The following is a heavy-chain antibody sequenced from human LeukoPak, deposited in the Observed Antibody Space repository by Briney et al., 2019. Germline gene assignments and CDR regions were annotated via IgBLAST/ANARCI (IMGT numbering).Heavy chain of an antibody. D-gene: IGHD4-17*01. J-gene: IGHJ4*02. V-gene: IGHV3-23*01. CDR1: GFTFSSYA. Sequence: GGSLRLSCAASGFTFSSYAMSWVRQAPGKGLEWVSGISGSGDNTYYADSVKGRFTISRDNSKNTLYVQVNSLGTEDTAAYYCARGNGDYFDYWGQGTLVTVSS. CDR3: ARGNGDYFDY. CDR2: ISGSGDNT.